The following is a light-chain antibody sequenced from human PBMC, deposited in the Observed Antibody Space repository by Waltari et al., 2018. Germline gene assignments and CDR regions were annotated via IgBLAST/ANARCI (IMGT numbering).Light chain of an antibody. CDR3: QQSYITPQT. V-gene: IGKV1-39*01. CDR1: QTISSF. CDR2: AAS. J-gene: IGKJ1*01. Sequence: DIQMTQSPSSLSASVGNRVVITCRASQTISSFLNGYQHKAGQAPKLLIYAASSLQSGVPSRFSGSRSGTDFTLTISSLQPEDFATYYCQQSYITPQTFGQGTKVEIK.